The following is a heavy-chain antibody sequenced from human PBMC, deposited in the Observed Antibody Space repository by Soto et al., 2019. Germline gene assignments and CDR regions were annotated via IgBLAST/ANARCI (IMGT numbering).Heavy chain of an antibody. CDR1: GYTFTSYY. CDR2: INPSGGST. CDR3: ASPAGPYCSGGSCYMQFDY. Sequence: GASVKVSCKASGYTFTSYYMHWVRQAPGQGLEWMGIINPSGGSTSYAQKFQGRVTMTRDTSTSTVYMELSSLRSEDTAVYYCASPAGPYCSGGSCYMQFDYWGQGTLVTVSS. J-gene: IGHJ4*02. D-gene: IGHD2-15*01. V-gene: IGHV1-46*03.